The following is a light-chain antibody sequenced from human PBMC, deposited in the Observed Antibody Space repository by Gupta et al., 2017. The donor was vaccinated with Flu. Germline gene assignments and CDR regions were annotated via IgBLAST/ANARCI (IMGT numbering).Light chain of an antibody. CDR2: RNK. J-gene: IGLJ2*01. V-gene: IGLV1-47*01. CDR1: GSNIGGKH. CDR3: SAWDDNLGRVL. Sequence: QSVLTQPPSASGTPGQGVSISCSGSGSNIGGKHVYWYHYLPGTAPKRLIYRNKQRPSGVPERFSGSKSGTSASLAVSGLRPEDEGDYYCSAWDDNLGRVLFGGGTKLTVL.